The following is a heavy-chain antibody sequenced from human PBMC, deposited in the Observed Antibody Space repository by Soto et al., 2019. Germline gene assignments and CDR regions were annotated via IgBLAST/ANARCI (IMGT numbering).Heavy chain of an antibody. Sequence: GASVKVSCKASGYTFTSYGISWVRQAPGQGLEWMGWISAYNGNTNYAQKLQGRVTMTTDTSTSTAYMELRSLRSDDTAVYYCARDWNGYSSFDYYYGMDVWGQGTTVTVSS. J-gene: IGHJ6*02. CDR2: ISAYNGNT. CDR1: GYTFTSYG. D-gene: IGHD3-3*01. V-gene: IGHV1-18*04. CDR3: ARDWNGYSSFDYYYGMDV.